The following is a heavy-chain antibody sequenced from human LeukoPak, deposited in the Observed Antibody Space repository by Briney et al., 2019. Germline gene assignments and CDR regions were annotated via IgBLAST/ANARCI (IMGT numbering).Heavy chain of an antibody. CDR3: AKVQSDIVGAVFFSFDV. CDR2: LLGSGSEM. Sequence: GGSLTLSRGASGFNFNSYTMNWVRHAPGEGGEWGGSLLGSGSEMFYADSLKRRFTISRDTSKNSLYLQMNSLTVEDTAVYYCAKVQSDIVGAVFFSFDVWGQGTMVTVAS. V-gene: IGHV3-21*06. J-gene: IGHJ3*01. D-gene: IGHD1-26*01. CDR1: GFNFNSYT.